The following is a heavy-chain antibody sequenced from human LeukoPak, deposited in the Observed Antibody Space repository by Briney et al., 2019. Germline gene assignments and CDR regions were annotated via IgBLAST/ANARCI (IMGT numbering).Heavy chain of an antibody. CDR2: FSGNGGGT. CDR3: AKEHSYGLFDY. V-gene: IGHV3-23*01. Sequence: GGSLRLSCAASGFTFSSYAMSWVRQAPGRGLDWVSAFSGNGGGTYYADSVKGRFTISRDNSKNTLYLQMNSLRAEDTAVYYCAKEHSYGLFDYWGQGTLVTVSS. CDR1: GFTFSSYA. D-gene: IGHD5-18*01. J-gene: IGHJ4*02.